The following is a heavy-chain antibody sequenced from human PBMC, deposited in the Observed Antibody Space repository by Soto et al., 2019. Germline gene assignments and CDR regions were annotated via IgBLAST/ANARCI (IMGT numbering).Heavy chain of an antibody. D-gene: IGHD3-22*01. J-gene: IGHJ6*02. CDR1: GGSISGYY. V-gene: IGHV4-59*01. CDR3: ARSTSRGTYYYYGMDV. Sequence: PLETLSLTCTVSGGSISGYYWSWIRQSPGKGLEWIGYIYYSGSTNIKPSLKSRVTMSVNTSKTQFSLRLTSVTAADTAVYYCARSTSRGTYYYYGMDVWGQGTTVTVSS. CDR2: IYYSGST.